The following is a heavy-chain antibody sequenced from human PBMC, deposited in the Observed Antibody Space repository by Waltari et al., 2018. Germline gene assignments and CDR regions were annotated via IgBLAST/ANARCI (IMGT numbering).Heavy chain of an antibody. CDR2: ISISGETI. Sequence: EVHLVESGGRLVHPGGSLRLSCAASGFTFNTYEMNWVRQAPGKGLEWVSYISISGETIYYADSVKGRFTISRDNAKNSLYLQMNSLRAEDTAVYYCFGVSSDYYYAKYWGQGTLVTVSS. V-gene: IGHV3-48*03. CDR3: FGVSSDYYYAKY. CDR1: GFTFNTYE. D-gene: IGHD3-22*01. J-gene: IGHJ4*02.